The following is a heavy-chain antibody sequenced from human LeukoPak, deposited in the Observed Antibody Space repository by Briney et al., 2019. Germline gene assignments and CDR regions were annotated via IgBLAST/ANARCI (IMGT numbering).Heavy chain of an antibody. CDR3: ATLTAPRTFDY. Sequence: GGALRLSCAASGFTFSRYEMNGGPQAPGKGLGRVSYISSSGRTIYYADSVKGRFTISRDNAKNSLYLQMDSLRADDTALYYCATLTAPRTFDYWGQGTLVTVSS. V-gene: IGHV3-48*03. J-gene: IGHJ4*02. CDR1: GFTFSRYE. D-gene: IGHD7-27*01. CDR2: ISSSGRTI.